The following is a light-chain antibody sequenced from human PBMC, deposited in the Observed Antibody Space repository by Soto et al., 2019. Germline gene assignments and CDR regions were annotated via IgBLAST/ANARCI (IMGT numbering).Light chain of an antibody. Sequence: DIQMTQSPSSLSASVRDRVTITCRASQDINNYLAWYQQKPGKVPKLLIYAAPTLQPGVQSRFSGRGSGTVFTLTINSLQPEDVATYYCQNYKSAPNTFGRGTRLEIK. CDR2: AAP. CDR1: QDINNY. J-gene: IGKJ2*01. CDR3: QNYKSAPNT. V-gene: IGKV1-27*01.